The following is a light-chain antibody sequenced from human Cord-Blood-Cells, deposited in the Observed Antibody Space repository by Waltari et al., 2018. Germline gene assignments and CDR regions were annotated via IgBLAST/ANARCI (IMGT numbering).Light chain of an antibody. J-gene: IGLJ3*02. CDR1: SSDVGGSNY. CDR3: CSYAGSYPWV. Sequence: QSALTQPRSVSGSPGQSVTIPCTGTSSDVGGSNYVSWYQQHPGKAPKLMIYDVSKRPSGVPDRFSGSKSGNTASLTISGLQAEDEADYYCCSYAGSYPWVFGGGTKLTVL. V-gene: IGLV2-11*01. CDR2: DVS.